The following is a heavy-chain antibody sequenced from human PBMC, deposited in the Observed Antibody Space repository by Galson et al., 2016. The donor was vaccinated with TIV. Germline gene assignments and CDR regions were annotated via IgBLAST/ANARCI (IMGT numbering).Heavy chain of an antibody. CDR1: GFTFSGYS. CDR3: ARSADDYNLHFNL. D-gene: IGHD5-24*01. V-gene: IGHV3-21*04. CDR2: ISTGDRYI. J-gene: IGHJ4*02. Sequence: SLRLSCAASGFTFSGYSMNWVRQAPGKGLEWVSIISTGDRYIYYADSVKGRFTISRDNAKNFLYLQLNSLSAEDTAIYYCARSADDYNLHFNLWGQGTLANVAS.